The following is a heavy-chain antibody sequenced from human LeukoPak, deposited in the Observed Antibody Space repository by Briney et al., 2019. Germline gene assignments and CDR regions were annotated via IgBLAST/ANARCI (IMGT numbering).Heavy chain of an antibody. CDR3: AKNPRYYDSSGYHYMDY. CDR2: ISWNSGSI. J-gene: IGHJ4*02. Sequence: GGSLRLSCAASGFTFDDYAMHWVRQAPGKGLEWVSGISWNSGSIGYADSVKGRFTISRDNAKNSLYLQMSSLRAEDTALYYCAKNPRYYDSSGYHYMDYWGQGTLVTVSS. D-gene: IGHD3-22*01. V-gene: IGHV3-9*01. CDR1: GFTFDDYA.